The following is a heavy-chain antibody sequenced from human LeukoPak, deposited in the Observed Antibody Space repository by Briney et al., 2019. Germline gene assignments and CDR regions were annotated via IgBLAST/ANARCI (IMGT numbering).Heavy chain of an antibody. D-gene: IGHD1-26*01. Sequence: PSQTLSLTCTVSGGSISSGGYYWSWIRQHPGKGLEWIGYIYYSGSTYYNPSLKSRVTISVDTSKNQFSLKLSSVTAADTAVYYCASSLNAVGGQPHSNWFDPWGQGTLVTVSS. CDR1: GGSISSGGYY. CDR2: IYYSGST. V-gene: IGHV4-31*03. CDR3: ASSLNAVGGQPHSNWFDP. J-gene: IGHJ5*02.